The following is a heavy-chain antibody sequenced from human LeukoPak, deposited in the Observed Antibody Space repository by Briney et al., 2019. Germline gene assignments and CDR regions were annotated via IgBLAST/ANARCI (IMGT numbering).Heavy chain of an antibody. J-gene: IGHJ4*02. CDR3: AKGGTWPRFGPEY. V-gene: IGHV3-23*01. Sequence: GGSLRLSCAASGLTFSNSAMNWVRQAPGKGLECVSSVSTSGGTYYADSVKGRFTISRDNSKNTVHLQMNSLRAEATAVYYCAKGGTWPRFGPEYWGQGTLVTVSS. CDR1: GLTFSNSA. CDR2: VSTSGGT. D-gene: IGHD5-12*01.